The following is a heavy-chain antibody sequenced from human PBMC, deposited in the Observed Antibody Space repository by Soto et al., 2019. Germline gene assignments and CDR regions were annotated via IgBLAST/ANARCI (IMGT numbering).Heavy chain of an antibody. CDR1: GFTFSSYS. CDR3: ARVLDSGSYYLLGY. J-gene: IGHJ4*02. CDR2: ISSSSSYI. D-gene: IGHD1-26*01. V-gene: IGHV3-21*01. Sequence: EVQLVESGGGLVKPGGSLRLSCAASGFTFSSYSMNWVRQAPGKGLEWVSSISSSSSYIYYADSVKGRFTISRDNAKNSLYLQMTSLRAEDTAVYYCARVLDSGSYYLLGYWGQGTLVTVSS.